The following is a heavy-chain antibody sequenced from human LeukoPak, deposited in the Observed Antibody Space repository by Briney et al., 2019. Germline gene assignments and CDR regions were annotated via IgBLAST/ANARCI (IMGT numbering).Heavy chain of an antibody. CDR2: MNPNSGNT. Sequence: ASVKVSCKASGYTFTSYDINWVRQATGLGLEWMGWMNPNSGNTGYAQKFQGRVTITRNTSISTAYMELSSLRSEDTAVYYCARDIVGATGFDYWGQGTLVTVSS. V-gene: IGHV1-8*03. CDR3: ARDIVGATGFDY. J-gene: IGHJ4*02. CDR1: GYTFTSYD. D-gene: IGHD1-26*01.